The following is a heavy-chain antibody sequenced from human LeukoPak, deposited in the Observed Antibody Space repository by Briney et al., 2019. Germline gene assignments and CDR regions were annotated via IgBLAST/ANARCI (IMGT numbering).Heavy chain of an antibody. CDR3: ARGGVGPRLGN. V-gene: IGHV4-39*07. CDR2: IYYSGST. J-gene: IGHJ4*02. CDR1: GGSISSSSYY. D-gene: IGHD3-16*01. Sequence: KPSETLSLTCTVSGGSISSSSYYWGWIRQPPGKGLEWIGSIYYSGSTYYNPSLKSRVTISVDTSKNQFSLKVNSVTAADTAVYYCARGGVGPRLGNWGQGTLVTVSS.